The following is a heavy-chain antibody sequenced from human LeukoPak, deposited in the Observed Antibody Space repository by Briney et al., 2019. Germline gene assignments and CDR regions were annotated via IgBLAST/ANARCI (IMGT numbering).Heavy chain of an antibody. CDR1: GFTFSSYA. V-gene: IGHV3-30*04. CDR2: ISYDGSNK. J-gene: IGHJ4*02. Sequence: AGSLRLSCAASGFTFSSYAMHWVRQAPGKGLEWVAVISYDGSNKYYADSVKGRFTISRDNSKNTLYLQMNSLRAEDTAVYYCARDRASQAVAGTCFYFDYWGQGTLVTVSS. D-gene: IGHD6-19*01. CDR3: ARDRASQAVAGTCFYFDY.